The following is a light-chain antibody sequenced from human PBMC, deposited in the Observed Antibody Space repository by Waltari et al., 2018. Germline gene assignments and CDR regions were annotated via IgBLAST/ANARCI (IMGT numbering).Light chain of an antibody. CDR1: SDDMGASSY. Sequence: QSALTQPASVSGSPGQSITISCTGTSDDMGASSYVTWYHQRTGKVPKLIINDLTERPAAVSKRFSGSNSGSTASLTVSGLQAEDEGLFYCSAYTSRGTLKFGGGTRVTVL. CDR3: SAYTSRGTLK. V-gene: IGLV2-14*03. CDR2: DLT. J-gene: IGLJ2*01.